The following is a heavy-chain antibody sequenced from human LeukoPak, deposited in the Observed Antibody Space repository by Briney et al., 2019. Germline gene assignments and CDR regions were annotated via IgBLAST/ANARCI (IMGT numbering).Heavy chain of an antibody. CDR2: IIPILGIA. Sequence: RASVKVSCKASGGTFSSYTISWVRQAPGQGLEWMGRIIPILGIANYAQKFQGRVTIAADKSTSTACMELSSLRSEDTAVYYCARDGYYYDSSGYYLDYWGQGTLVTVSS. D-gene: IGHD3-22*01. V-gene: IGHV1-69*04. J-gene: IGHJ4*02. CDR3: ARDGYYYDSSGYYLDY. CDR1: GGTFSSYT.